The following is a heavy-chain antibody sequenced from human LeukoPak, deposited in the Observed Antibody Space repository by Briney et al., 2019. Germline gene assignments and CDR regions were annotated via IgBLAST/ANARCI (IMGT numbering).Heavy chain of an antibody. CDR2: INHSGST. D-gene: IGHD4-23*01. V-gene: IGHV4-34*01. Sequence: SETLSLTCAVYGGSFSGYYWSWIRQPPGKGLEWIGEINHSGSTNYNPSLKSRVTISVDTSKNQFSLKLSSVTAADTAVYYCARVPSVALVKRIFDYWGQGTLVTVPS. CDR3: ARVPSVALVKRIFDY. J-gene: IGHJ4*02. CDR1: GGSFSGYY.